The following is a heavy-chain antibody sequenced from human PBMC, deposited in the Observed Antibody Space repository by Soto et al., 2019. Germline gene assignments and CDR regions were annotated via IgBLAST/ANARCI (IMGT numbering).Heavy chain of an antibody. CDR2: INPTSGST. D-gene: IGHD1-26*01. J-gene: IGHJ5*02. V-gene: IGHV1-46*01. Sequence: QVQLVQSGAEVKKPGASVKVSCKASGYTFTSYYMHWVRQAPGQGLEWVGMINPTSGSTSFAQKFQGRVTVTRDTSTITVYMAGSSLTSDDTAVYVCARDRGKWEPTWGQGTLVTVSS. CDR3: ARDRGKWEPT. CDR1: GYTFTSYY.